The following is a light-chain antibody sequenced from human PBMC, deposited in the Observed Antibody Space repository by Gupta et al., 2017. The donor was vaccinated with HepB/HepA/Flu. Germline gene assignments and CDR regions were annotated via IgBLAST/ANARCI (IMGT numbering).Light chain of an antibody. Sequence: SACVGDRVTITCRASQSISSWLAWYQQKPEKAPKLLIFQSSSLESGVASRFSGSGSGTDFTLTIISLQPADFATSYCQQHTTSSPLTFGGGTKVEIK. V-gene: IGKV1-5*03. CDR3: QQHTTSSPLT. CDR2: QSS. CDR1: QSISSW. J-gene: IGKJ4*01.